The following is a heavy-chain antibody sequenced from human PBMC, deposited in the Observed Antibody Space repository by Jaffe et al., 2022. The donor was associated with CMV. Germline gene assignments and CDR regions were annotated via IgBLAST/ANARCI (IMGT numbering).Heavy chain of an antibody. Sequence: QVQLQESGPGLVKPSGTLSLTCAVSDDSMTGSNWWSWVRQSPGKGLEWIGEMYHSGRTNYNPSLKSRVTISIDKSKNQFFLKLSSVTAADTALYYCARLRDDILTGYYAFDYWGQGSLVTVSS. J-gene: IGHJ4*02. D-gene: IGHD3-9*01. CDR1: DDSMTGSNW. CDR2: MYHSGRT. V-gene: IGHV4-4*02. CDR3: ARLRDDILTGYYAFDY.